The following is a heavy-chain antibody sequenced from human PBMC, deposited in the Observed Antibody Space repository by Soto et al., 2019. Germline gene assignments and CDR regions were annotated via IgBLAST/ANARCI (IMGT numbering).Heavy chain of an antibody. CDR3: AKEGAEIIDTRYGVDV. V-gene: IGHV3-23*01. J-gene: IGHJ6*02. D-gene: IGHD1-26*01. Sequence: EVQLLESGGGLVQPGGSLRLSCAASGLTFSNYAMTWVRQAPGKGLEGISAISGSGLSTYYADSVKGRFTISRDNSKNTLYLQMNSLRTEDTAVYYCAKEGAEIIDTRYGVDVWGQGTTVPASS. CDR2: ISGSGLST. CDR1: GLTFSNYA.